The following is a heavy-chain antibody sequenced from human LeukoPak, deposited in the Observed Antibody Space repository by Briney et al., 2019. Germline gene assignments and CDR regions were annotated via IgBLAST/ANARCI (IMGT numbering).Heavy chain of an antibody. CDR2: INPNSGGT. CDR1: GYTFTGYY. CDR3: ARGKIRIAAAGTLGY. D-gene: IGHD6-13*01. V-gene: IGHV1-2*02. J-gene: IGHJ4*02. Sequence: GASVKVSCKASGYTFTGYYMHWVRQAPGQGLEWMGWINPNSGGTNYAQKFQGRVTMTRDTSISTAYMELSRLRSDDTAVYYCARGKIRIAAAGTLGYWGQGTLVTVSS.